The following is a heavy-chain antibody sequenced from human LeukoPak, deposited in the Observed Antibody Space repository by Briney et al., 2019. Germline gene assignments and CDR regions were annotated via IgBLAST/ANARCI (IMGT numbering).Heavy chain of an antibody. CDR3: ARGPPLVGASRALHFDY. V-gene: IGHV1-18*01. D-gene: IGHD1-26*01. CDR2: ISAYNGNT. CDR1: GYTFTSYG. Sequence: ASVKVSCKASGYTFTSYGISWVRQAPGQGLEWMGWISAYNGNTNYAQKLQGRVTMTTDTSTSTAYMELRSLRSDDTAVYYCARGPPLVGASRALHFDYWGQGTLVTVSS. J-gene: IGHJ4*02.